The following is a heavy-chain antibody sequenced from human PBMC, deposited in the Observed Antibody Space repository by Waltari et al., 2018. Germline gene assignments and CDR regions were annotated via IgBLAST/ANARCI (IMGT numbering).Heavy chain of an antibody. D-gene: IGHD5-12*01. CDR3: ATRLYSGYDSPFGY. CDR2: IKSDGSSA. Sequence: EVQLVESGGGLVQPGGSLRLSCVASGFTFSNFWMHWVHQAPGKGLVVVSRIKSDGSSARYADSVKGRFTISRDNAKNSLYLQMNSLRAEDTALYYCATRLYSGYDSPFGYWGQGTLVTVSS. V-gene: IGHV3-74*01. CDR1: GFTFSNFW. J-gene: IGHJ4*02.